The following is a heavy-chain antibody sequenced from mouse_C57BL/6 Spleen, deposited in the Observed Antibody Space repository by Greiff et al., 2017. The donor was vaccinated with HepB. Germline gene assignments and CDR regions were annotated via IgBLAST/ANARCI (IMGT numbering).Heavy chain of an antibody. D-gene: IGHD2-3*01. CDR1: GYTFTDYN. J-gene: IGHJ2*01. CDR3: ARGERKYEDGYPGDY. CDR2: INPNNGGT. Sequence: EVKLQESGPELVKPGASVKMSCKASGYTFTDYNMHWVKQSQGKSLEWIGYINPNNGGTSYNQKFKGKATLTVNKSSSTAYMELRSLTSEDSAVYYCARGERKYEDGYPGDYWGQGTTLTVSS. V-gene: IGHV1-22*01.